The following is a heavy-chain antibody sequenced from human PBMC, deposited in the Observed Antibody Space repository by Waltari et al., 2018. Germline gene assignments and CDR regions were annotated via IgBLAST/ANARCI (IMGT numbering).Heavy chain of an antibody. CDR3: ARGLHYGGLDY. V-gene: IGHV4-34*01. CDR2: INHSGST. D-gene: IGHD4-17*01. Sequence: QVQLQQWGAGLLKPSETLSLTCALYGRSFRGYYWSWIRQPPGKGLEWIGEINHSGSTNYNPSLKSRVTISVDTSKNQFSLKLSSVTAADTAVYYCARGLHYGGLDYWGQGTLVTVSS. CDR1: GRSFRGYY. J-gene: IGHJ4*02.